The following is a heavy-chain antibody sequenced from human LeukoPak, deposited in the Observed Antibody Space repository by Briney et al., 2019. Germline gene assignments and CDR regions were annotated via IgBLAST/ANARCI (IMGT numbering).Heavy chain of an antibody. CDR2: IYYRGST. V-gene: IGHV4-59*01. CDR3: ASLLGGYYFDS. D-gene: IGHD2-15*01. Sequence: SETLSLTCTVSGGSISSYYWSWIRQPPGKGLGWIGYIYYRGSTNYNPSLKSRVTISVDTAKNPFSLKLSSVPAADTAVYYCASLLGGYYFDSWGQGTLVTVSS. J-gene: IGHJ4*02. CDR1: GGSISSYY.